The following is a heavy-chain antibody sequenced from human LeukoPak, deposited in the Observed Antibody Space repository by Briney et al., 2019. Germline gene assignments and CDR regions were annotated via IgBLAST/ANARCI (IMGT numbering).Heavy chain of an antibody. CDR3: ARGDGGWPFDY. CDR1: GFTVSSNY. D-gene: IGHD6-19*01. CDR2: IYSGGST. J-gene: IGHJ4*02. Sequence: PVGSLRLSCAASGFTVSSNYMSWVRQAPGKGLEWVSVIYSGGSTYYADSVKGRFTISRDNSKNTLYLQMNSLRAEDTAVYYCARGDGGWPFDYWGQGTLVTVSS. V-gene: IGHV3-53*01.